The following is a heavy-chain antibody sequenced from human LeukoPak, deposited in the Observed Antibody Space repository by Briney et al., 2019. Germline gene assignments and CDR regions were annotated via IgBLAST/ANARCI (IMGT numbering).Heavy chain of an antibody. Sequence: GGSLRLSCAASGFTFSSYGMHWVRQAPGKGLEWVSGITSSGGITYYADSVKGRFTISRDNSKNTLYLQMNSLRAEDTAVYYCAKDCGFRSSISCYTVWGQGTLVTVSS. J-gene: IGHJ4*02. CDR2: ITSSGGIT. V-gene: IGHV3-23*01. CDR1: GFTFSSYG. D-gene: IGHD2-2*02. CDR3: AKDCGFRSSISCYTV.